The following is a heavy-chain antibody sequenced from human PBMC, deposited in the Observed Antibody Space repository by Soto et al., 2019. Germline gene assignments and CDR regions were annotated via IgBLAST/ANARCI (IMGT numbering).Heavy chain of an antibody. Sequence: QVQLQESGPGLVKPSQTLSLTCTVSGGSISSGGYYWSWIRQHPGKGLEWIGYIYYSGSTYYNPSLKSRVTISVDTSKNQFSLKLSSVAAADTAVYYCACSVYYDSSGYLPSPLDYWGQGTLVTVSS. CDR1: GGSISSGGYY. J-gene: IGHJ4*02. CDR2: IYYSGST. CDR3: ACSVYYDSSGYLPSPLDY. V-gene: IGHV4-31*03. D-gene: IGHD3-22*01.